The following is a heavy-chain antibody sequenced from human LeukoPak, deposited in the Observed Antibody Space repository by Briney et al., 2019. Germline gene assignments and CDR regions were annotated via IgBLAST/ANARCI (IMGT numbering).Heavy chain of an antibody. J-gene: IGHJ4*02. CDR1: GYTFTSYG. Sequence: GASVKVSCKASGYTFTSYGSSWLRQAPGQGREWMGWISTYNGHTNYAKTLQGRVTMTTDTSTSTAYMELRSLRSDDTAVYYCARGLSGWYGVCDYWGQGTLVTVSS. V-gene: IGHV1-18*01. CDR2: ISTYNGHT. CDR3: ARGLSGWYGVCDY. D-gene: IGHD6-19*01.